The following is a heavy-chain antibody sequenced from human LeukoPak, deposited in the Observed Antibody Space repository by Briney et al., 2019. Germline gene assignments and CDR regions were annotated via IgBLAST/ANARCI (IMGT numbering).Heavy chain of an antibody. V-gene: IGHV3-49*04. CDR1: GFTFGDYA. CDR2: IRSKAYGGTT. CDR3: TRDQGYDILTGYLDY. Sequence: GRSLRLSCTASGFTFGDYAMSCVRQAPGKGLEWVGFIRSKAYGGTTEYAASVKGRFTISRDDSKSIAYLQMNSLKTEDTAVYYCTRDQGYDILTGYLDYWGQGTLVTVSS. D-gene: IGHD3-9*01. J-gene: IGHJ4*02.